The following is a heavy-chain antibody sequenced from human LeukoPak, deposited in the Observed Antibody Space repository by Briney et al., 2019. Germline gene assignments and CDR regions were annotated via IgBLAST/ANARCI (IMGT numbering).Heavy chain of an antibody. D-gene: IGHD3-22*01. CDR1: GGSISSYY. CDR3: ARDQYYYDSSGPQPLDY. Sequence: SETLSLTYTVSGGSISSYYWSWIRQPAGKGLERIGRIYTSGSTNYNPSLKSRVTMSVDTSKNQFSLKLSSVTAADTAVYYCARDQYYYDSSGPQPLDYWGQGTLVTVSS. J-gene: IGHJ4*02. V-gene: IGHV4-4*07. CDR2: IYTSGST.